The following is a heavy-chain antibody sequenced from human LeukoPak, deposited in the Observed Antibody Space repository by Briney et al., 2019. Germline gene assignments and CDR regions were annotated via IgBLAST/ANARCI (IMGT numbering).Heavy chain of an antibody. CDR3: ARVIPHSGWPGDH. Sequence: GGSLRLSCAASGFTFSNYPMHWVRQAPGKGLEWVAIISSDGSDIYYVDSVKGRFTISRDNSKNTLYLQIKSLTTEDTAVYYCARVIPHSGWPGDHWGQGTLVTVSS. CDR2: ISSDGSDI. V-gene: IGHV3-30*04. CDR1: GFTFSNYP. D-gene: IGHD6-19*01. J-gene: IGHJ4*02.